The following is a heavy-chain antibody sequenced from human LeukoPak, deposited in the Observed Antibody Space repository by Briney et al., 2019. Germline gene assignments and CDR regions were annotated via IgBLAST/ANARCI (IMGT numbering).Heavy chain of an antibody. J-gene: IGHJ5*02. Sequence: PGGSLRLSCAASGFTFSNYAMSWVRQAPGKGLEWVSFIVGSGGSAYYADSVKGRFTISRDNSKNTLYLQMNSLRAEDTAVYDCAKGGGPRFDPWGQGTLVTVSS. D-gene: IGHD5-12*01. CDR3: AKGGGPRFDP. V-gene: IGHV3-23*01. CDR1: GFTFSNYA. CDR2: IVGSGGSA.